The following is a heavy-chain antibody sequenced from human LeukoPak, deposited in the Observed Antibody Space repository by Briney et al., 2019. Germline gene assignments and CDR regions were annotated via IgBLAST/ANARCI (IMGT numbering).Heavy chain of an antibody. CDR3: ARDRDGGSAVAGNY. Sequence: GASVKVSCKASGYTFTGSYIHWVRQAPGQGLEWVGWISPTTGGTNYAQKFQGRVTMPRDTSISTAYMELSSLRSDDTAVYYCARDRDGGSAVAGNYWGQGTLVTVSS. CDR2: ISPTTGGT. J-gene: IGHJ4*02. D-gene: IGHD2-15*01. V-gene: IGHV1-2*02. CDR1: GYTFTGSY.